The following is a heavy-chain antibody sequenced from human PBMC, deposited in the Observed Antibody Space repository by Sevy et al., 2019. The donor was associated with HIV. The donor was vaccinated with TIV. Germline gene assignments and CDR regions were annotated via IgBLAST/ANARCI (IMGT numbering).Heavy chain of an antibody. J-gene: IGHJ4*02. CDR3: ATLTGSGYFCFEY. V-gene: IGHV1-24*01. CDR2: FDPEDDET. Sequence: ASVKVSCKVSGYTLTELSMHWVRQAPGKGLEWMGGFDPEDDETIYAQKFQGRVTMTEDTSTDTAYMELSSLRSDDTAVYYCATLTGSGYFCFEYWSQGTLVTVSS. D-gene: IGHD3-22*01. CDR1: GYTLTELS.